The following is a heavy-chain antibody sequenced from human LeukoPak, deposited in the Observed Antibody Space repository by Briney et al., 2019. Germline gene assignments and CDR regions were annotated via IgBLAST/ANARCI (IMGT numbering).Heavy chain of an antibody. CDR3: AKCERGGVLLDY. Sequence: HGESLKISCKGSGYSFTSYWISWVRQMPGKGLEWMGRIDPSDSYTNYSPSFQGHVTISADKSISTAYLQWSSLKASDTAMYYCAKCERGGVLLDYWGRGTLVTVSS. D-gene: IGHD5/OR15-5a*01. CDR2: IDPSDSYT. V-gene: IGHV5-10-1*01. CDR1: GYSFTSYW. J-gene: IGHJ4*02.